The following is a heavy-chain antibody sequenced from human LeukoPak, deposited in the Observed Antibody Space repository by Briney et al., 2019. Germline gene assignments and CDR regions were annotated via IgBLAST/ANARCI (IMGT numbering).Heavy chain of an antibody. CDR3: ASGYYYDSSGKYYYYMDV. D-gene: IGHD3-22*01. V-gene: IGHV4-39*01. J-gene: IGHJ6*03. CDR1: GGSISSSSYY. CDR2: IYYSGST. Sequence: SETLSLTCTVSGGSISSSSYYWGWIRQPRGKGLEWIGSIYYSGSTFYNPSLKSRVTISVDTSKNQFSLKLSSVTAADTAVYYCASGYYYDSSGKYYYYMDVWGKGITVTVSS.